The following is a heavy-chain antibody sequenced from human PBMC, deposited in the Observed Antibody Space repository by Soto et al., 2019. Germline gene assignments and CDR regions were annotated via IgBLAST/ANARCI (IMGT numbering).Heavy chain of an antibody. V-gene: IGHV3-7*05. D-gene: IGHD6-19*01. CDR3: ARDQWRLFDY. CDR1: GFTFSSYW. J-gene: IGHJ4*02. CDR2: IKEDGSDK. Sequence: PGGSLRLSCAASGFTFSSYWMTWVRQAPGKGLEWVASIKEDGSDKYYVDSVKGRFTISRDNAKNSLYLQINNLRAEDTAVYYCARDQWRLFDYWGQGSLVTVS.